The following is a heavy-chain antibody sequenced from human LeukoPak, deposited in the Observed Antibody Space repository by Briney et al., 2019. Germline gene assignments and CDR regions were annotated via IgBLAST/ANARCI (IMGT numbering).Heavy chain of an antibody. CDR1: GFTFSHYY. CDR2: IISSSDNT. Sequence: PGGSLRLSCAAPGFTFSHYYMRSICQAPGKGLEWVSHIISSSDNTNYADSVKGRFTISRDKAKNSMYLQMNSLRAEDTAVYYCARGGNYFDYWGQGTLVTVSS. V-gene: IGHV3-11*05. CDR3: ARGGNYFDY. J-gene: IGHJ4*02. D-gene: IGHD3-16*01.